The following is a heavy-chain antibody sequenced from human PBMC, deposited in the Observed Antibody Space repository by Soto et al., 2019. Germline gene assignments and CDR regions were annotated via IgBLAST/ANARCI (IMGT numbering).Heavy chain of an antibody. V-gene: IGHV3-30*18. J-gene: IGHJ4*02. CDR3: AKGLGYFDY. Sequence: PGGSLRLSCAASGFTFSSYGMHWVRQAPGKGLEWVAVISYDGSNKYYADSVKGRFTISRDNSKNTLYLQMNSLRAEDTAVYYCAKGLGYFDYWGQGTLVTVSS. CDR2: ISYDGSNK. CDR1: GFTFSSYG.